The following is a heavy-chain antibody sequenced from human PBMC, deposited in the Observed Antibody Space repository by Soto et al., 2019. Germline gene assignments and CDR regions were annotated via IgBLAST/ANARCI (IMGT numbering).Heavy chain of an antibody. Sequence: RLSCAASGFTFSSYAMSWVRQAPGKGLEWVSAISGSGGSTYYADSVKGRFTISRDNSKNTLYLQMNSLRAEDTAVYYCAKDDLNYYDSSGYLDWGQGTLVTVSS. V-gene: IGHV3-23*01. D-gene: IGHD3-22*01. CDR1: GFTFSSYA. CDR2: ISGSGGST. CDR3: AKDDLNYYDSSGYLD. J-gene: IGHJ4*02.